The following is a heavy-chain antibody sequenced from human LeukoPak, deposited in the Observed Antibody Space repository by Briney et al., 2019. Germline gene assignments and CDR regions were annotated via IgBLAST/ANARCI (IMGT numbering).Heavy chain of an antibody. J-gene: IGHJ4*02. CDR2: INHSGST. V-gene: IGHV4-34*01. D-gene: IGHD4-23*01. CDR3: ARDYYVGNPAYYFDY. CDR1: GGSFSGYY. Sequence: SETQSLTCAVYGGSFSGYYWSWIRQPPGKGLEWIGEINHSGSTNYNPSLKSRVTISVDTSKNQFSLKLSSVTAADTAVYYCARDYYVGNPAYYFDYWGQGTLVTVSS.